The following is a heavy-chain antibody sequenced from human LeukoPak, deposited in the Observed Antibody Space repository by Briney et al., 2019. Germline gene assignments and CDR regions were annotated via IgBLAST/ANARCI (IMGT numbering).Heavy chain of an antibody. V-gene: IGHV3-23*01. CDR2: IGPSGGNT. CDR3: AKDSKMSYYGSGSHYDY. Sequence: GGSLRLSCAASGITFSNYSMSWVRQAPGKGLEWVSAIGPSGGNTYYADSVKGRFTISRDNSKNTLYLQMTSLRAEETAVYYCAKDSKMSYYGSGSHYDYWGQGTLVTVSS. CDR1: GITFSNYS. J-gene: IGHJ4*02. D-gene: IGHD3-10*01.